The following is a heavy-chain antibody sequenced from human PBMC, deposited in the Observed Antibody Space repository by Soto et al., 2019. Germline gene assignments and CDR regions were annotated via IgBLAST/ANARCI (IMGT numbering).Heavy chain of an antibody. D-gene: IGHD3-3*01. CDR2: IYYSGST. V-gene: IGHV4-61*01. CDR3: ARDYRRQRFLEGDYYYYGMDD. Sequence: SETLSLTCTVSGGSVSSGHYYWSWSRQPPGKGLEWIGYIYYSGSTSYNPSLKSRVTMSADTSKNQFSLKLSSVTAADTAVSYCARDYRRQRFLEGDYYYYGMDDWGQGTTVTVCS. J-gene: IGHJ6*02. CDR1: GGSVSSGHYY.